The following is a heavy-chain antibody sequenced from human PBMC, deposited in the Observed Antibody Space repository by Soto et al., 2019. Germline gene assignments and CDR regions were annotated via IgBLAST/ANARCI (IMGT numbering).Heavy chain of an antibody. CDR3: VRDFGSSSEGGMDV. Sequence: AESLSLSCLVSAPTASSNYMSWDRHPQGKGVEWVSVIYSGGITFYADSVKGRFTISRDNSKNTRYLQMNNLRGEDTAVYYCVRDFGSSSEGGMDVWGQGTTVTVSS. D-gene: IGHD6-6*01. J-gene: IGHJ6*02. V-gene: IGHV3-53*01. CDR1: APTASSNY. CDR2: IYSGGIT.